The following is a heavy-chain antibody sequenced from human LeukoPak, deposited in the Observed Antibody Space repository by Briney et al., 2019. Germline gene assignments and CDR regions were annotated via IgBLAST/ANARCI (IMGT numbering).Heavy chain of an antibody. CDR2: IYSGGST. V-gene: IGHV3-53*04. CDR1: GFTVSRNY. J-gene: IGHJ6*02. CDR3: ARDGRYCIITSCYGYYGMDV. Sequence: AGGSLRLSCPVSGFTVSRNYMSGVRQAPGKGLEWVSVIYSGGSTYYADSVKGRFTISRQNSKNTLDLQMNSLRPEDTAVYYCARDGRYCIITSCYGYYGMDVWGQGTTVTVTS. D-gene: IGHD2-2*01.